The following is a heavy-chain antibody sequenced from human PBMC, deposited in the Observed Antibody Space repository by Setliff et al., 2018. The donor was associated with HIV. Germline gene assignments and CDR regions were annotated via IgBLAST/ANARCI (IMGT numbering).Heavy chain of an antibody. CDR3: ARAAAGNTGPFEL. D-gene: IGHD1-7*01. J-gene: IGHJ1*01. CDR1: DSGTYY. Sequence: PSETLSLTCTVSDSGTYYWSWIRQPAGKGLEWIGRVSSRGDTNYNPSLKSRVTMSVDTSKNQFSLKLTSVTASDTAVYYCARAAAGNTGPFELWGQGSPVTVSS. V-gene: IGHV4-4*07. CDR2: VSSRGDT.